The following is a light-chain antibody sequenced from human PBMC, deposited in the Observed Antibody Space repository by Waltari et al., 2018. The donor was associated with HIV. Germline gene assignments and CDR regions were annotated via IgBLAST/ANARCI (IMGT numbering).Light chain of an antibody. CDR2: EDS. CDR1: AFPKKN. Sequence: SYELTQPPSVSVYTGQTARITFSGDAFPKKNAYWYQQKSGQSPVLVIYEDSKRPSGIPERFSGSSSGTMATLTISGAQVEDEADYYCYSTDSSDWVFGGGTKLTVL. J-gene: IGLJ3*02. CDR3: YSTDSSDWV. V-gene: IGLV3-10*01.